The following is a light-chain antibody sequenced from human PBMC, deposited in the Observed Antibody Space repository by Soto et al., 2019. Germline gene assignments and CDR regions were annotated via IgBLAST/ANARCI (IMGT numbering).Light chain of an antibody. CDR1: QDIHVF. J-gene: IGKJ3*01. CDR2: SAS. V-gene: IGKV1-9*01. Sequence: DIQLTQSPSFLSASEGDRVTITCRASQDIHVFLAWYQHKTGKAPRLLIDSASTLQSGVPSRSSGSRSGTAFTLTISSLQPEDIATYYCQKFNNYPLTFGPGTKVDFQ. CDR3: QKFNNYPLT.